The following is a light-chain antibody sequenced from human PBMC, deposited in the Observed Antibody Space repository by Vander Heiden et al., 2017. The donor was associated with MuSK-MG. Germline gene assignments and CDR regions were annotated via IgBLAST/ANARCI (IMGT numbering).Light chain of an antibody. CDR2: VKSGVSH. V-gene: IGLV4-69*01. CDR3: RTWGTGFRL. Sequence: QSVLTQSPSASASLGASVKLTRSLDSGHSNVAIAVHRQQPGKGPRYLMKVKSGVSHFKGDGVPDRFSGASSGTERYLSISILQSDDEAYYYCRTWGTGFRLFGGGTKLTVL. CDR1: SGHSNVA. J-gene: IGLJ2*01.